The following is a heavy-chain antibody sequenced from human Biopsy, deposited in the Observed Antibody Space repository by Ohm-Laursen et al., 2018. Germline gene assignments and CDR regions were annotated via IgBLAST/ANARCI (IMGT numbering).Heavy chain of an antibody. CDR1: GGTFSNYA. CDR2: IIPVSDTA. CDR3: ASSSYCGRTTCYQNCGMDV. Sequence: SVKVSCKASGGTFSNYAISWVRQAPGQGLEWLGGIIPVSDTANYAQKFQGRVTITADKPTSTAYMELSSLRSEDTALYYCASSSYCGRTTCYQNCGMDVWGQGTTVTVSS. D-gene: IGHD2-2*01. V-gene: IGHV1-69*06. J-gene: IGHJ6*01.